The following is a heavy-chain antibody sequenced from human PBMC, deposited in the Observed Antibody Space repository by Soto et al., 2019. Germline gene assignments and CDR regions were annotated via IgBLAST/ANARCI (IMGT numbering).Heavy chain of an antibody. Sequence: SETLSLTCSVSGGSISSYHWSWIRQPPGKGLEWIGYIYNSGSTNYNPSLKSRVTISVDTSKNQFSLKLSSVTAADTAVYYCARGKIVGPWGQGTLVTSPQ. J-gene: IGHJ5*02. D-gene: IGHD3-22*01. CDR3: ARGKIVGP. CDR1: GGSISSYH. CDR2: IYNSGST. V-gene: IGHV4-59*01.